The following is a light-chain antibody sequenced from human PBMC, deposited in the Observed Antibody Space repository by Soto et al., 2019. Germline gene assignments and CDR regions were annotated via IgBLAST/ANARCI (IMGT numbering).Light chain of an antibody. CDR2: EGS. Sequence: QSALTQPASVSGSPGQSITISRTGTSSDVGSYNLVSWYQQHPGKAPKLMIYEGSKRPSGVSNRFSGSKSGNTASLTISGLQAEDEADYYCCSYAGSSTFAFGGGTKVTVL. V-gene: IGLV2-23*03. J-gene: IGLJ3*02. CDR3: CSYAGSSTFA. CDR1: SSDVGSYNL.